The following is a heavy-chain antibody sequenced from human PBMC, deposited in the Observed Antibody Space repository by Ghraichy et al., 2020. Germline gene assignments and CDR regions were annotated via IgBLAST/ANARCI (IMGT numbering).Heavy chain of an antibody. CDR1: GFPFSNSA. CDR2: ISSDGRGK. CDR3: ASHSRVLELYYSSLLDV. V-gene: IGHV3-30*03. J-gene: IGHJ6*02. Sequence: GGSLRLSCAASGFPFSNSAVHWVRQPPGKGLQWVSFISSDGRGKNYVGSVEGRFTISRDNSRNTLYLLMNSLRTDDTAVYYCASHSRVLELYYSSLLDVWGQGTTVTVSS. D-gene: IGHD3-3*01.